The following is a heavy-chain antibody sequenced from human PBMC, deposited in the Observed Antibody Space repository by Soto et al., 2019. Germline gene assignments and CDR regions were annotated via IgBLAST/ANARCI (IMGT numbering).Heavy chain of an antibody. CDR2: INPNSGGT. V-gene: IGHV1-2*04. D-gene: IGHD3-22*01. CDR3: ARGKLKYYYDSSGYYYYFDY. CDR1: GYTFTGYY. J-gene: IGHJ4*02. Sequence: ASVKVSCKASGYTFTGYYMHWVRQAPGQGLEWMGWINPNSGGTNYAQKFQGWVTMTRDTSISTAYMELSRLRSDDTAVYYCARGKLKYYYDSSGYYYYFDYWGQGTLVTVSS.